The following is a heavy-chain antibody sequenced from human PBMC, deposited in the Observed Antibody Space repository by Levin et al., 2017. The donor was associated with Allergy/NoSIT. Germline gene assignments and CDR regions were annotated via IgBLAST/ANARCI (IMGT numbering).Heavy chain of an antibody. CDR1: GFTFSNYW. Sequence: PGASVKVSCAASGFTFSNYWMHWVRQAPGKGLVWVSHINSDGSNTNYADSVKGRFTISRDNAKNTLYLQMNSLRAEDTAVYYCARGGCSSTSCLDSWGQGTLVTVSP. J-gene: IGHJ5*01. CDR2: INSDGSNT. V-gene: IGHV3-74*01. D-gene: IGHD2-2*01. CDR3: ARGGCSSTSCLDS.